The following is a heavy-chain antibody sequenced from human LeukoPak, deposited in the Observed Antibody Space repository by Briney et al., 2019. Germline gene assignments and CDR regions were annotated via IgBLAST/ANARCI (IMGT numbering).Heavy chain of an antibody. J-gene: IGHJ5*02. D-gene: IGHD5-18*01. CDR2: INPNSGGT. V-gene: IGHV1-2*02. CDR1: GYTFAGYY. CDR3: ARVFYAQTWIQLSSRTNWFDP. Sequence: GASVKVSCKASGYTFAGYYMHWVRQAPGQGLEWMGWINPNSGGTNYAQKFQGRVTMTRDTSISTAYMELSRLRSDDTAVYYCARVFYAQTWIQLSSRTNWFDPWGQGTLVTVSS.